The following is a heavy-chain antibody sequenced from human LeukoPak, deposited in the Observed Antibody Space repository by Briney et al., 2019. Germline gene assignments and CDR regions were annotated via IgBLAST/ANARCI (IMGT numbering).Heavy chain of an antibody. V-gene: IGHV3-23*01. D-gene: IGHD3-22*01. CDR3: AKDREVVYYDSSGYYY. CDR1: EFTFSSYV. J-gene: IGHJ4*02. Sequence: LAGGSLRLSCAASEFTFSSYVMAWVRQAPGKGLEWVSTITPGGGTYYADSVKGRFTISRDNSKNTLYLQMNSLRAEDTAVYYCAKDREVVYYDSSGYYYWGQGTLVTVSS. CDR2: ITPGGGT.